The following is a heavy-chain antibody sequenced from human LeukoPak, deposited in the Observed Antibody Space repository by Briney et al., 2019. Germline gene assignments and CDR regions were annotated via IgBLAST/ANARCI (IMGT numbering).Heavy chain of an antibody. CDR2: INHSGST. Sequence: SETLSHTSAVSGGSFSGYYWSWIRHHPGRGLEWSGEINHSGSTNYNPSLKSRVTISVDTSKNQFSLKLSSVTAADTAVYYCARIRGLWYCSSTSCYGYYYYMDVWGKGTTVTVSS. CDR1: GGSFSGYY. V-gene: IGHV4-34*01. CDR3: ARIRGLWYCSSTSCYGYYYYMDV. D-gene: IGHD2-2*01. J-gene: IGHJ6*03.